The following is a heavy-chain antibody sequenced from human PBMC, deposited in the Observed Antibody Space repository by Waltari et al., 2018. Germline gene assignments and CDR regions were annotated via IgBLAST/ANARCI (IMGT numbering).Heavy chain of an antibody. Sequence: QLQLQESGPRLVKPSETLSLICSVSGVSITSNRHYWAWIRQSPGQGLEWFGTISYSGTTYSSPSLKSRVSVSRDTSKNQVSLTLGSVTAADMAVYYCATYIGASVGTAAFDVWGQGTMVTVSS. J-gene: IGHJ3*01. CDR3: ATYIGASVGTAAFDV. D-gene: IGHD5-12*01. CDR1: GVSITSNRHY. V-gene: IGHV4-39*01. CDR2: ISYSGTT.